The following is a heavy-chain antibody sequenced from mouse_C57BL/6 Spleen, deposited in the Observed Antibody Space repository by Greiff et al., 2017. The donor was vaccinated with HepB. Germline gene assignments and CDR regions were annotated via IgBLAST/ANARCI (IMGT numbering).Heavy chain of an antibody. D-gene: IGHD2-13*01. Sequence: VQLQQSGAELVRPGASVTLSCKASGYTFTDYEMHWVKQTPVHGLEWIGAIDPETGGTAYNQKFKGKAILTADKSSSTAYMELRSLTSEDSAVYDSSRGLLHYYPIDHWGPGTSVPV. J-gene: IGHJ4*01. CDR1: GYTFTDYE. V-gene: IGHV1-15*01. CDR2: IDPETGGT. CDR3: SRGLLHYYPIDH.